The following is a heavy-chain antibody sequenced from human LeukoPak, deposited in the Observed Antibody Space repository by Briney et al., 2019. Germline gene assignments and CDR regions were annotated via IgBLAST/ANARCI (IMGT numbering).Heavy chain of an antibody. Sequence: GRSLRLSCAASGFTFSSYAMHWVRQAPGKGLEWVAVISYDGSNKYYADSVKGRFTISRDNSKNTLYLQMNSLRAEDTAVYYCAKDPQYSGYDLHYYYMDVWGKGTTVTISS. CDR1: GFTFSSYA. V-gene: IGHV3-30*04. CDR3: AKDPQYSGYDLHYYYMDV. D-gene: IGHD5-12*01. CDR2: ISYDGSNK. J-gene: IGHJ6*03.